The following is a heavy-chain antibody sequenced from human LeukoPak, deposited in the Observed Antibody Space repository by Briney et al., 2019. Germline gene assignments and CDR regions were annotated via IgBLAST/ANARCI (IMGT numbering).Heavy chain of an antibody. CDR2: IRHDGINK. V-gene: IGHV3-30*02. D-gene: IGHD6-19*01. J-gene: IGHJ4*02. CDR3: AKEQWLPYYFDY. CDR1: GFTFSTYG. Sequence: PGGSLRLSCEASGFTFSTYGIHWVRQVPGKGLEWVAFIRHDGINKYYSDSVKGRFTVSRDNSKNIAHLQMDSLRAEDTAVYYCAKEQWLPYYFDYWGQGTLVTVSS.